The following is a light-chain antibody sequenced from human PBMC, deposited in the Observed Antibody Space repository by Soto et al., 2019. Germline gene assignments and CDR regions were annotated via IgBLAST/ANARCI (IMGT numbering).Light chain of an antibody. Sequence: EIVLTQSPGTLSLSPGERATLSCRASQSVNSNFLAWFQQKPGQAPRLLIYATSNRATDIPDRFSGSGSGTDFTLTISRLEPEDFAVYYCQQYDRSPWTFGQGTKVEIK. CDR2: ATS. V-gene: IGKV3-20*01. J-gene: IGKJ1*01. CDR1: QSVNSNF. CDR3: QQYDRSPWT.